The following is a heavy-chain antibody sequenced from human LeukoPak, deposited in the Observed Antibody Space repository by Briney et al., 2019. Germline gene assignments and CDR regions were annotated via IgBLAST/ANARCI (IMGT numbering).Heavy chain of an antibody. D-gene: IGHD2-15*01. CDR2: INPNSGGT. CDR1: GYTFTGYY. Sequence: ASVKVSCKASGYTFTGYYMHWVRQAPGQGLEWMGWINPNSGGTNYAQKFQGRVTMTRDTSISTAYMELSRLRSDDTAVYYCARAQDVLADDAFDIWGLGTMVTVSS. V-gene: IGHV1-2*02. J-gene: IGHJ3*02. CDR3: ARAQDVLADDAFDI.